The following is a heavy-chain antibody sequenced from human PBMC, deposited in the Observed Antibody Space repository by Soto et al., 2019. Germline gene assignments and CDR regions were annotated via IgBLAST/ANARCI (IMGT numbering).Heavy chain of an antibody. Sequence: QVQLQESGPGLVKPSQTLSLTCTVSGGSISSGVYYWSWIRQHPVQGLEWIGYISYRGSSYYNPALKSRDTISVDPSKNQFSLKLSSVTAADTAVYYCAREKDYYASGSYSDGMAVWGQGTTVTVSS. V-gene: IGHV4-31*03. CDR2: ISYRGSS. CDR1: GGSISSGVYY. CDR3: AREKDYYASGSYSDGMAV. J-gene: IGHJ6*02. D-gene: IGHD3-10*01.